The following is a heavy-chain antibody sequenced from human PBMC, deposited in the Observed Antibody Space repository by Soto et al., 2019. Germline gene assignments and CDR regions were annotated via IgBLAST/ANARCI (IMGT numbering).Heavy chain of an antibody. CDR1: GYTFTGYY. CDR3: ARGYCSGGSCHLGYFDY. D-gene: IGHD2-15*01. Sequence: ASVKVSCKASGYTFTGYYMHWVRQAPGQGLEWMGWINPNSGGTNYAQKFQGWVTMTRDTSISTAYMELSRLRSDDTAVYYRARGYCSGGSCHLGYFDYWGQGTLVTVSS. V-gene: IGHV1-2*04. J-gene: IGHJ4*02. CDR2: INPNSGGT.